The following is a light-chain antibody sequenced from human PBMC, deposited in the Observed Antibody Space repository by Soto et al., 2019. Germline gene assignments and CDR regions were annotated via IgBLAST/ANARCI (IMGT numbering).Light chain of an antibody. V-gene: IGLV2-8*01. J-gene: IGLJ1*01. CDR3: CSYAGIKHFV. CDR2: EVN. CDR1: SSDVGGYNF. Sequence: QSVLTQPASVSGSPGQSITISCTGTSSDVGGYNFVSWYQQHPGKAPKLMIYEVNKRPSGVPDRLSGSKSGNTASLTVSGLQAEDEADYYCCSYAGIKHFVFGTGTKVTVL.